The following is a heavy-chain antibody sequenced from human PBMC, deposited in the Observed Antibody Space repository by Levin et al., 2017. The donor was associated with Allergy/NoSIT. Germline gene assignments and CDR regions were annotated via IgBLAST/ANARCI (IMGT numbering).Heavy chain of an antibody. D-gene: IGHD2-8*01. Sequence: SETLSLTCIVSGGSISRSSYYWAWIRQSPGKGLEWIGSIYYSGSTYYNPSLKSRVTMSVDTSKNQLSLRLNSVNAADTAVYYCAISPNPPGRGHNWFDPWGQGTLVIVSS. CDR3: AISPNPPGRGHNWFDP. CDR2: IYYSGST. J-gene: IGHJ5*02. CDR1: GGSISRSSYY. V-gene: IGHV4-39*01.